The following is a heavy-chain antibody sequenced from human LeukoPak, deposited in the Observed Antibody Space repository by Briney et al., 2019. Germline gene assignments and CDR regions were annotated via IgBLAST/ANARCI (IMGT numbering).Heavy chain of an antibody. CDR2: IIPILGIA. CDR1: GGTFSSYA. J-gene: IGHJ4*02. CDR3: ATSSGYGFLFEY. Sequence: SVKVSCKASGGTFSSYAISWVRQAPGQGLEWMGRIIPILGIANYAQKFQGRVTITADKSTSTAYMELSSLRSEDTAVYYCATSSGYGFLFEYWGQGTLVTVSS. V-gene: IGHV1-69*04. D-gene: IGHD3-22*01.